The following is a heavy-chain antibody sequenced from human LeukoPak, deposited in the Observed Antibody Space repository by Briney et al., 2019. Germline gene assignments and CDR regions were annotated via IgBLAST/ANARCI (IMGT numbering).Heavy chain of an antibody. J-gene: IGHJ4*02. V-gene: IGHV1-18*01. CDR3: ARGPHERSGYPDD. Sequence: ASMKVSCKPTGYTFNTYGITWVRQAPGQGLEWMGWISPYNGNTNYAQNFQGRVTLTTDTSTSTAYMELRSLRSDDTAVYYCARGPHERSGYPDDWGQGTLVTVSS. CDR1: GYTFNTYG. CDR2: ISPYNGNT. D-gene: IGHD3-22*01.